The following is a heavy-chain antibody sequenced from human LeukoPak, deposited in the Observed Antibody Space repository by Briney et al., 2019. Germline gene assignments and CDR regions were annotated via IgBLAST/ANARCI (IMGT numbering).Heavy chain of an antibody. Sequence: SETLSLTCIVSGDSISGKYWSWIRRPAGKGLEWLGRIYSSGTTDYSPSLMSRVTMSLDTSKNHISLRLRSVTAADTAVYYCARLDILGPRAVEHFDP. J-gene: IGHJ5*02. CDR3: ARLDILGPRAVEHFDP. V-gene: IGHV4-4*07. CDR2: IYSSGTT. D-gene: IGHD1-14*01. CDR1: GDSISGKY.